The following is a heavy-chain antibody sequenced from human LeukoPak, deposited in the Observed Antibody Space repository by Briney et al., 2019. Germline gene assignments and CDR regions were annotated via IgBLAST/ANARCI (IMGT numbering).Heavy chain of an antibody. CDR1: GGSISSSSCY. D-gene: IGHD2-21*01. CDR3: ASFFFQAEDGIRDAFDI. V-gene: IGHV4-39*01. CDR2: IYSSVCT. Sequence: SDNLSLTSTISGGSISSSSCYWVWMIQPPVQALEWSVGIYSSVCTYYHTCLISRITISADTSKNQFSVRLNSVTAADTAVYYCASFFFQAEDGIRDAFDIWGQGTMVAVSS. J-gene: IGHJ3*02.